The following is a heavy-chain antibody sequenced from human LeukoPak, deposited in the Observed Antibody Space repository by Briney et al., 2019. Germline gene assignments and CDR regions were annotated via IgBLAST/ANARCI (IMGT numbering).Heavy chain of an antibody. Sequence: SETLSLTCTVSGGSISSSSYYWGWIRQPPGKGLEWIGSTYYSGSTYYNPSLKSRVTISVDTSKNQFSLKLSSVTAADTAVYYCARIPPHSSSGSWVVVGSYFDYWGQGTPVTVSS. CDR2: TYYSGST. CDR3: ARIPPHSSSGSWVVVGSYFDY. D-gene: IGHD6-25*01. CDR1: GGSISSSSYY. V-gene: IGHV4-39*01. J-gene: IGHJ4*02.